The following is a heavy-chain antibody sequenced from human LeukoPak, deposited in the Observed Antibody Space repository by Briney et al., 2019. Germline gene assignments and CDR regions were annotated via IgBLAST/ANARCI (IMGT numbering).Heavy chain of an antibody. D-gene: IGHD1-14*01. V-gene: IGHV4-34*01. CDR3: ARKGPEDAFDI. CDR1: GGSFSGYY. CDR2: INHSGST. J-gene: IGHJ3*02. Sequence: PSETLSLTCAVYGGSFSGYYWSWIRQPPGKGLEWIGEINHSGSTNSSPSLKSRVTISVDTSKNQFSLNLISVTAADTAVYFCARKGPEDAFDIWGQGTMVSVSS.